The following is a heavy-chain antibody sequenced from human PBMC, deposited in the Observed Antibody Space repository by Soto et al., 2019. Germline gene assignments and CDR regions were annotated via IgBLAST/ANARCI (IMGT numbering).Heavy chain of an antibody. D-gene: IGHD2-15*01. CDR2: IYYSGST. Sequence: QVQLQESGPGLVKPSETLSLTCTVSGGSVSSGSYYWSWIRQPPGKGLEWIGYIYYSGSTNYNPPLQSLVTISVGTSKKRFSLEVSSVTAADTAVYYCASTGRYCSGGSCYSLWFDPCSRRNLVSGSS. V-gene: IGHV4-61*01. CDR3: ASTGRYCSGGSCYSLWFDP. CDR1: GGSVSSGSYY. J-gene: IGHJ5*02.